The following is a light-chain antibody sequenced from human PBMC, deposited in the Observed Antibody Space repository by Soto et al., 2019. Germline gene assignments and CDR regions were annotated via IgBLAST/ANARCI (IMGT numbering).Light chain of an antibody. CDR3: QQRYSTPIT. V-gene: IGKV1-39*01. CDR2: AAS. Sequence: DIQMTQSPSSLSASVGDRVTITCRASQSISSYLNWYQQKPGKAPTLLIYAASSLQSGVPSRCSGSGSGTDFTLTISSLQPEDVATYYCQQRYSTPITFGQGTRLEIK. CDR1: QSISSY. J-gene: IGKJ5*01.